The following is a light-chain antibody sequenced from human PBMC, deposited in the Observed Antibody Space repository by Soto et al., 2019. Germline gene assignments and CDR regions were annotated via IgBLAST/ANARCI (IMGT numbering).Light chain of an antibody. CDR1: SSDVGSYNL. CDR3: CSYAGSSTFYVV. CDR2: EGS. V-gene: IGLV2-23*03. Sequence: QSALTQPASVSGSPGQSITISCTGTSSDVGSYNLVSWYQQHPGKAPKLMIYEGSKRPSGVSNRFSGSKSGNTAPLTISGLQAEDEADYYCCSYAGSSTFYVVFGGGTQLTVL. J-gene: IGLJ2*01.